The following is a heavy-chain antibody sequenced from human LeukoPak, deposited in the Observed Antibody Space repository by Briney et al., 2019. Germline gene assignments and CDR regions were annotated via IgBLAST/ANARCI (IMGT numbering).Heavy chain of an antibody. CDR1: GFTFSSYA. CDR3: ARTYYYDSSGYYLKNDAFDI. D-gene: IGHD3-22*01. Sequence: PGGSLRLSCAASGFTFSSYAMHWVRQAPGKGLEYVSAISSNGGSTYYANSVKGRFTISRGNAKNSLYLQMNSLRAEDTALYYCARTYYYDSSGYYLKNDAFDIWGQGTMVTVSS. CDR2: ISSNGGST. J-gene: IGHJ3*02. V-gene: IGHV3-64*01.